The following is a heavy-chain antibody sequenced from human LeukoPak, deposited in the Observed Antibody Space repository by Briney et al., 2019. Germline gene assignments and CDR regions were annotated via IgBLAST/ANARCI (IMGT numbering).Heavy chain of an antibody. CDR2: ISSSGSTI. Sequence: GGSLRLSCADSVFTLSSYEMNWVRQALGKGVEWVSYISSSGSTIYYADSVKGRFTISRDNAKNSLYLQMNSLRAEDTAVYYCARETGYFDWTDPGPFDYWGQGTLVTVSS. CDR1: VFTLSSYE. V-gene: IGHV3-48*03. J-gene: IGHJ4*02. CDR3: ARETGYFDWTDPGPFDY. D-gene: IGHD3-9*01.